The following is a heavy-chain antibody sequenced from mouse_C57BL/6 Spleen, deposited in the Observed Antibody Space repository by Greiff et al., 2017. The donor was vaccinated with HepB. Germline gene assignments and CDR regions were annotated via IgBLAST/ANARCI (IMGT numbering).Heavy chain of an antibody. CDR2: IDPSDSYT. CDR1: GYTFTSYW. D-gene: IGHD2-4*01. J-gene: IGHJ1*03. CDR3: ARRADYPWYFDV. Sequence: VQLQQPGAELVMPGASVKLSCKASGYTFTSYWMHWVKQRPGQGLEWIGEIDPSDSYTNYNQKFKGKSTLTVDKSSSTAYMQLSSLTSEDYAVYYWARRADYPWYFDVWGTGTTVTVSS. V-gene: IGHV1-69*01.